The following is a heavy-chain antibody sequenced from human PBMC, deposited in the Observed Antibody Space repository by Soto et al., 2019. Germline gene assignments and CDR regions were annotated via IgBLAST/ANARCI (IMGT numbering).Heavy chain of an antibody. V-gene: IGHV4-59*01. J-gene: IGHJ4*02. CDR3: ARMMYGGYFVPFDY. CDR2: IYYSGST. CDR1: GGSISSYY. D-gene: IGHD5-12*01. Sequence: SETLSLTCTVSGGSISSYYWSWIRQPPGKGLEWIGYIYYSGSTNYNPSLKSRVTISVDTSKNQFSLKLSSVTAADTAVYYCARMMYGGYFVPFDYWGQGTLVTVSS.